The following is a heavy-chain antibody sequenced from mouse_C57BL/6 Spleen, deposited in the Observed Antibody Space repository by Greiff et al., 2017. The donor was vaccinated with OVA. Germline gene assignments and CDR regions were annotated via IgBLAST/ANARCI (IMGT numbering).Heavy chain of an antibody. CDR2: ISSGGSYT. Sequence: EVQLVESGGDLVKPGGSLKLSCAASGFTFSSYGMSWVRQTPDKRLEWVATISSGGSYTYYPDSVKGRFTISRDNAKNTLYLQLSSLKSEDTAMYYCARHGGNYYFGYWGQGTTLTVSS. J-gene: IGHJ2*01. CDR3: ARHGGNYYFGY. CDR1: GFTFSSYG. V-gene: IGHV5-6*01. D-gene: IGHD2-1*01.